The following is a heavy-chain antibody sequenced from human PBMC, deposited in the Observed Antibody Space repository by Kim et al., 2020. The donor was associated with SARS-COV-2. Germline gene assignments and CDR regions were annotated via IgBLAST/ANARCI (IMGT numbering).Heavy chain of an antibody. V-gene: IGHV3-64*01. Sequence: GGSLRLSCAASGFTFSSYAMHWVRQAPGKGLEYVSAISSNGGSTHYANSVKGRFTISRDNSKNTLYLQMGSLRAEDMAVYYCARGDSSSWFSDAFDIWGQGTMVTVSS. CDR2: ISSNGGST. CDR3: ARGDSSSWFSDAFDI. CDR1: GFTFSSYA. D-gene: IGHD6-13*01. J-gene: IGHJ3*02.